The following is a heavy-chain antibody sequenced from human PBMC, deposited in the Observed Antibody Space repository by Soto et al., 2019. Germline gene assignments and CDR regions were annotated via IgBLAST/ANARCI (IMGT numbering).Heavy chain of an antibody. D-gene: IGHD2-15*01. CDR3: ARDRWLDI. V-gene: IGHV4-59*01. Sequence: SETLSLTCIVSGGSIDNYYWSWIRQPPGKGLEWIGYIYYSGSTNYNPSLKSRVTISVDMSKNQFSLRLSSVTAADTAVYYCARDRWLDIWGQGTMVTVSS. CDR2: IYYSGST. CDR1: GGSIDNYY. J-gene: IGHJ3*02.